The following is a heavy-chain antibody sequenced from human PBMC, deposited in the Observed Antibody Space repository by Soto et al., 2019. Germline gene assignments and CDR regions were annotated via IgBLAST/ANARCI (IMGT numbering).Heavy chain of an antibody. CDR2: INAGNSNT. CDR1: GYTFTSYA. V-gene: IGHV1-3*01. Sequence: ASVKVSCKASGYTFTSYAMHWVRQAPGQRLEWKGWINAGNSNTKYSQKFQGRVTITRDTSASTAYMELSSLRSEDTAVYYCARGRPRGGDYYYYYGMDVWGQGTTVTVSS. D-gene: IGHD3-16*01. J-gene: IGHJ6*02. CDR3: ARGRPRGGDYYYYYGMDV.